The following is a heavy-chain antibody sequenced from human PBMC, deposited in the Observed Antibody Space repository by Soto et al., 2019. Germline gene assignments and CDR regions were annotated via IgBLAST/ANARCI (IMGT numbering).Heavy chain of an antibody. V-gene: IGHV3-30-3*01. D-gene: IGHD2-21*01. CDR3: DCGEGDGRFCGLGY. J-gene: IGHJ4*02. Sequence: QVQLVESGGGVVQPGRSLRLSCAASGFTFSDYIMHWVRQAPGEGLEWVAMVLHDGNNKYYADSVKGRFTISRDNSKNTLYLQLHNMRSERAAMYSGDCGEGDGRFCGLGYWGQGTLVTVSS. CDR1: GFTFSDYI. CDR2: VLHDGNNK.